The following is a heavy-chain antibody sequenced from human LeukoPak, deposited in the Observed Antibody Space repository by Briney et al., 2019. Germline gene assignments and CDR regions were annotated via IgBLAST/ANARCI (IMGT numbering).Heavy chain of an antibody. Sequence: PGGSLRPSCAASGFTFSSYAMSWVRQAPGKGLEWVSAISGSGGSTYYADSVKGRFTISRDNSKNTLYLQMNSLRAEDTAVYYCASWWGRIVGATEPRGFDYWGQGTLVTVSS. V-gene: IGHV3-23*01. CDR3: ASWWGRIVGATEPRGFDY. CDR2: ISGSGGST. D-gene: IGHD1-26*01. CDR1: GFTFSSYA. J-gene: IGHJ4*02.